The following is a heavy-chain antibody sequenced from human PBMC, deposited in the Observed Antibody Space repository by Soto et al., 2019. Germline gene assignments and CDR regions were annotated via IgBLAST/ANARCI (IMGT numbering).Heavy chain of an antibody. CDR2: INPSGGST. Sequence: GASVKVSCKASGYTFTSYYMHWVRQAPGQGLEWMGIINPSGGSTSYAQKFQGRVTMTRDTSTSTVYMELSSLRSEDTAVYYCAREGGYDLGAYYFDYWGQGTLVTVSS. D-gene: IGHD5-12*01. CDR3: AREGGYDLGAYYFDY. CDR1: GYTFTSYY. V-gene: IGHV1-46*03. J-gene: IGHJ4*02.